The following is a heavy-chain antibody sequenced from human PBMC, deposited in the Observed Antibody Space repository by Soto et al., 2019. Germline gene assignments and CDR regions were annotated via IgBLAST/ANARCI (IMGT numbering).Heavy chain of an antibody. CDR2: ISGYNGNA. CDR1: GYTFTNYG. V-gene: IGHV1-18*01. CDR3: ARVFAYCTSTSCLDY. Sequence: ASVKVSCKASGYTFTNYGITWVRQAPGQGLEWMGWISGYNGNANYAQKLQDRVTVTTDTSTSTAYMELRSLISDDTAVYYCARVFAYCTSTSCLDYWGQGTLVTVSS. D-gene: IGHD2-2*01. J-gene: IGHJ4*02.